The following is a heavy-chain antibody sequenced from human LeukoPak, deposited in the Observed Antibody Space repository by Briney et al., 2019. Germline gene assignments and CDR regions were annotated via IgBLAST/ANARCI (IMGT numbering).Heavy chain of an antibody. CDR3: TTYTAMVEFDY. CDR2: IKRKPDGGAT. D-gene: IGHD5-18*01. Sequence: GGPLRFSCAAFGLTLRTAWLSGFPQAPGKGLEWFGRIKRKPDGGATDYAAPVKGRFTISRDDSKNTLYLQMNSLKTEDTAVYYCTTYTAMVEFDYWGQGTLVTVSS. J-gene: IGHJ4*02. CDR1: GLTLRTAW. V-gene: IGHV3-15*01.